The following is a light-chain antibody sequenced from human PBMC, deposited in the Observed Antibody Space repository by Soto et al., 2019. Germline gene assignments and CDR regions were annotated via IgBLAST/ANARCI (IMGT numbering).Light chain of an antibody. CDR2: DVT. V-gene: IGLV2-11*01. CDR1: SSDVGGYNY. CDR3: CSYAGSSSFWV. J-gene: IGLJ3*02. Sequence: QSALTQPRSVSGAPGQSVTISCTGTSSDVGGYNYVSWYQQHPGKAPKVIIYDVTRRPSGVPDRFSGSKSGNTASLTISGLQGEDEADYYCCSYAGSSSFWVFGGGTKVTVL.